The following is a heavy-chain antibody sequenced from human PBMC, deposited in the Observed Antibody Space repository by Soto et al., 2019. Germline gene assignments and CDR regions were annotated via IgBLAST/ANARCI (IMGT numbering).Heavy chain of an antibody. D-gene: IGHD5-18*01. V-gene: IGHV3-30-3*01. CDR1: GFTFSSYA. CDR2: ISYDGSNK. J-gene: IGHJ6*02. Sequence: GGSLRLSCAASGFTFSSYAMHWVRQAPGKGLEWVAVISYDGSNKYYADSVKGRFTISRDNSKNTLYLQMNSLRAEDTAVYYCAREGSSTAMVLLRYYYGMDVWGQGTTVTVSS. CDR3: AREGSSTAMVLLRYYYGMDV.